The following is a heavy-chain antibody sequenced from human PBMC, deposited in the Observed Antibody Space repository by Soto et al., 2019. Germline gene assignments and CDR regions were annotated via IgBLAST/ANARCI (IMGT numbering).Heavy chain of an antibody. J-gene: IGHJ4*02. V-gene: IGHV1-2*04. D-gene: IGHD3-10*01. CDR1: GYTFTCYY. CDR3: ARGGPTMVRGVIVDY. CDR2: INPNSGGT. Sequence: ASVEVSCKASGYTFTCYYMHWVRQAPGQGLEWMGWINPNSGGTNYAQKFQGWVTMTRDTSISTAYMELSRLRSDDTAVYYCARGGPTMVRGVIVDYWGQGTLVTVS.